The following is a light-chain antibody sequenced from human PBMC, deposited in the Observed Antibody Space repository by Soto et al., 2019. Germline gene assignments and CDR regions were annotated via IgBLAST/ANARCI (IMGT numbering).Light chain of an antibody. V-gene: IGLV2-14*01. CDR3: SSYTSSSTLHYV. CDR1: SSDVGGYNY. CDR2: EVS. J-gene: IGLJ1*01. Sequence: QSVLTQPASVSGSPGQSITISCTGTSSDVGGYNYVSWYQQHPGKAPKLMIYEVSNRPSGVSNRFSGSKSGNTASLTISGLQAEDEADYYCSSYTSSSTLHYVFGTGTKVTLL.